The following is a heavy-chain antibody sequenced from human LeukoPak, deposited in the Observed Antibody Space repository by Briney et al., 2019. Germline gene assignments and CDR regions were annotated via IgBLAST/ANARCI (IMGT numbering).Heavy chain of an antibody. D-gene: IGHD1-26*01. V-gene: IGHV3-23*01. CDR2: ISGTGGRT. J-gene: IGHJ3*02. CDR1: GFTFSSYA. Sequence: GGSLRLSCVAFGFTFSSYAMSWVRQAPGKGLEWVSGISGTGGRTNYADSVKGRFTISRDNSRNTLYLQMNSLRAEDTAEYYCAKSLLTTASGTGRAFDIWGQGTMVTVSA. CDR3: AKSLLTTASGTGRAFDI.